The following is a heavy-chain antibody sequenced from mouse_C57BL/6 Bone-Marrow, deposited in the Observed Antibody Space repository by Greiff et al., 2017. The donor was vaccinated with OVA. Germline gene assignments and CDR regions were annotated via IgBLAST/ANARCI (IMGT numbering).Heavy chain of an antibody. CDR1: GYAFSSSW. CDR2: IYPGDGYT. J-gene: IGHJ3*01. CDR3: ARHGHSYYYGSTRFAY. Sequence: VQLQQSGPELVKPGASVKISCKASGYAFSSSWMNWVKQRPGKGLEWIGRIYPGDGYTNYNGKFKGKATLTADKSSSTVYMELSRLTSEDSAVYFCARHGHSYYYGSTRFAYWGQGTLVTVSA. D-gene: IGHD1-1*01. V-gene: IGHV1-82*01.